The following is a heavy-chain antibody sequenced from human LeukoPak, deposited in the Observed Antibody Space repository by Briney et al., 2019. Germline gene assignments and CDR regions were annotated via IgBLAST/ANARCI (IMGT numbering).Heavy chain of an antibody. CDR1: GYTFTVYY. Sequence: GASVKVSCKASGYTFTVYYVHWVRQAPGQGLEWMGWVNPNSGVTNYAQKFQGRVTMTRDTSISTAYMELSSLRSDDTAVYYCARVGAYGSGSYLVYWGQGSLVTVSS. CDR3: ARVGAYGSGSYLVY. J-gene: IGHJ4*02. CDR2: VNPNSGVT. D-gene: IGHD3-10*01. V-gene: IGHV1-2*02.